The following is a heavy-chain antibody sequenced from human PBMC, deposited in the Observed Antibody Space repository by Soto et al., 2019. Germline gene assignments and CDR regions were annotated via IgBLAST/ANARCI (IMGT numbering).Heavy chain of an antibody. CDR1: GGSISSSSYY. J-gene: IGHJ5*02. V-gene: IGHV4-39*01. CDR2: IYYSGST. D-gene: IGHD5-12*01. CDR3: ARQWSGYDAAFEGNWFDP. Sequence: SETLSLTCTVSGGSISSSSYYWGWIRQPPGKGLEWIGSIYYSGSTYYNPSLKSRVTISVDTSKNQFSLKLSSVTAADTAVYYCARQWSGYDAAFEGNWFDPWGQGTLVTVSS.